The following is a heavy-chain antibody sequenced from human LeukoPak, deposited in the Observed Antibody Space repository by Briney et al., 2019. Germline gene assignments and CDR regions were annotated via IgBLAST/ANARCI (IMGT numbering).Heavy chain of an antibody. CDR1: GSTFDDYA. J-gene: IGHJ5*02. CDR2: ISWNSGSI. V-gene: IGHV3-9*01. Sequence: PGGSLRLSCAASGSTFDDYAMHWVRQAPGKGLEWVSGISWNSGSIGYADSVKGRFTISRDNAKNSLYLQMNSLRAEDTALYYCAKDVGSTVTTNWFDPWGQGTLVTVSS. D-gene: IGHD4-17*01. CDR3: AKDVGSTVTTNWFDP.